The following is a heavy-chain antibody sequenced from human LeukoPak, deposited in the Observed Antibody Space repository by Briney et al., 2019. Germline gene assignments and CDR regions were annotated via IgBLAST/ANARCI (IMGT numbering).Heavy chain of an antibody. J-gene: IGHJ4*02. CDR2: IYYSGST. V-gene: IGHV4-59*01. Sequence: SETLSLTCTLSGGSISTYYWSWVRQPPGKGLEWIGYIYYSGSTNYNPSLKSRVTISVDTSKNQFSLKLSSVTAADTAVYYCARDSGYGDLGYWGQGTLVTVS. CDR3: ARDSGYGDLGY. CDR1: GGSISTYY. D-gene: IGHD4-17*01.